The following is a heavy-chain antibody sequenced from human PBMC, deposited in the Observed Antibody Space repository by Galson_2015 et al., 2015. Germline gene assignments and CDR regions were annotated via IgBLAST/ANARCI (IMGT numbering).Heavy chain of an antibody. V-gene: IGHV3-23*01. J-gene: IGHJ4*02. CDR1: GFTFSSYA. Sequence: SLRLSCAVSGFTFSSYAMSWVRQAPGKGLEWVSLITASGGSPYYADSVKRRFTISRDNSKNTLYLQMSSLRAEDTAMYFCAKGGGRDFYYPNDYWGQGTLVTVSS. CDR2: ITASGGSP. CDR3: AKGGGRDFYYPNDY. D-gene: IGHD3-22*01.